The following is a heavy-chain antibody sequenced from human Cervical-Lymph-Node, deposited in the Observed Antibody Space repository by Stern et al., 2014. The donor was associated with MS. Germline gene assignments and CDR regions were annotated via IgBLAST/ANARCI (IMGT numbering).Heavy chain of an antibody. J-gene: IGHJ5*02. D-gene: IGHD3-3*01. Sequence: QVTLKESGPTLVKPIETLTLTCTFSGFSLSASGVGVGWIRQPPGKALEWLGVIFLGDDERYSPSLKSRLTITKDTSKDQVFLTMTNMDPADTATYYCAHRRRNYDFWSGFTKGTPEFDPWGQGILVTVSS. CDR2: IFLGDDE. V-gene: IGHV2-5*02. CDR1: GFSLSASGVG. CDR3: AHRRRNYDFWSGFTKGTPEFDP.